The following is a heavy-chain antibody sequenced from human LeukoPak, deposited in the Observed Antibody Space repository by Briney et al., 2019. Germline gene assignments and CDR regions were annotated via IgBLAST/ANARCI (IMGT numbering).Heavy chain of an antibody. J-gene: IGHJ6*02. CDR1: GFTFSSYG. CDR3: AKHSSSSSGMDV. Sequence: GGSLRLSCAASGFTFSSYGMHWVRQAPGKGLEWVAVISYDESNKYYADSVKGRFTISRDNSKNTLYLQMNSLRAEDTAVYYCAKHSSSSSGMDVWGQGTTVTVSS. V-gene: IGHV3-30*18. D-gene: IGHD6-13*01. CDR2: ISYDESNK.